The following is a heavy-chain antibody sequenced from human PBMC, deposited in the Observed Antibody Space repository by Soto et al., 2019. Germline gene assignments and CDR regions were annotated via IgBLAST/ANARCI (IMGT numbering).Heavy chain of an antibody. V-gene: IGHV4-31*03. J-gene: IGHJ4*02. D-gene: IGHD3-3*01. CDR2: IYYNGET. Sequence: SETLSLTCTVSGGSISSGGYYWSWIRQFPGKGLEWIGYIYYNGETYYNPSPQSRLTISEDTSKSQFSLRLTSMTAADTAVYYCASFLPESRRYFDSWGQGILVTVSS. CDR3: ASFLPESRRYFDS. CDR1: GGSISSGGYY.